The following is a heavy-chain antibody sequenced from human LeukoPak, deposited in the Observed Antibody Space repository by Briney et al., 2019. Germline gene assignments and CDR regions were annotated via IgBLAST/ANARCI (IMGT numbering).Heavy chain of an antibody. CDR2: ISPSGHTI. J-gene: IGHJ4*02. CDR3: AKLYGNSGSFDY. V-gene: IGHV3-11*01. D-gene: IGHD4-23*01. CDR1: GFTFSDHY. Sequence: GGSLRLSCGVSGFTFSDHYMSWIRQAPGKGLEWLSCISPSGHTIYYADSVKGRFSISRDNSKNTLYLQMNSLRAEDTAVYYCAKLYGNSGSFDYWGQGTLVTVSS.